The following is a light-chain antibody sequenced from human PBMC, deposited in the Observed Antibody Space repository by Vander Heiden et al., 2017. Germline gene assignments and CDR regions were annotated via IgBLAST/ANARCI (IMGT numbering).Light chain of an antibody. CDR3: QQYGTL. CDR1: QSVSSSY. CDR2: GAS. Sequence: DILLTQSPGTLSLSPGERATLSCRASQSVSSSYLAWYQQKPGQAPRLLIYGASSRATGIPDRFSGSGSGTDFTLTISRLEPEDFGVYYCQQYGTLFGQGTKLEIK. J-gene: IGKJ2*01. V-gene: IGKV3-20*01.